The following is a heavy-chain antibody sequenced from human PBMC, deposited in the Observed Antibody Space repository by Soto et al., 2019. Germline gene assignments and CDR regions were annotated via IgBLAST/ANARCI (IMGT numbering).Heavy chain of an antibody. Sequence: LSLTCAVSGASFSGYYWSWIRQPPGKGLEWIGEINHSGSTNYNPSLKSRVTISGDTSENQFSLMLSSVTAADTAVYYCARGYCSSASCHFYFDYWGQGILVTVSS. CDR2: INHSGST. CDR3: ARGYCSSASCHFYFDY. J-gene: IGHJ4*02. V-gene: IGHV4-34*01. CDR1: GASFSGYY. D-gene: IGHD2-2*01.